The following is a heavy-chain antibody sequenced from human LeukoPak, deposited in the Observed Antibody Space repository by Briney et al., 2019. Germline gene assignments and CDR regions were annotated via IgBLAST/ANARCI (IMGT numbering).Heavy chain of an antibody. V-gene: IGHV4-34*01. CDR2: INHSGST. CDR3: ARGLAVYFDY. J-gene: IGHJ4*02. CDR1: GGSFSGYY. Sequence: SETLSLTCAVYGGSFSGYYWSWIRQPPGKGLEWIGEINHSGSTNYNPSLKSRVTISVDTSKNQFSLKLSSVIAADTAVYYCARGLAVYFDYWGQGTLVTVSS. D-gene: IGHD6-19*01.